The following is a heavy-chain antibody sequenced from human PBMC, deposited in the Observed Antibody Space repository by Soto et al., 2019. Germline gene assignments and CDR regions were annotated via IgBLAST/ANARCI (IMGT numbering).Heavy chain of an antibody. D-gene: IGHD5-12*01. Sequence: PGGSLRLSCAASGFTFSSYGMHWVRQAPGKGLEWVAVISYDGSNKYYADSVKGRFTISRDNSKNTLYLQMNSLRAEDTAVYYCAKRLDSGYDGYDAFDIWGQGTMVTVSS. CDR1: GFTFSSYG. J-gene: IGHJ3*02. CDR3: AKRLDSGYDGYDAFDI. CDR2: ISYDGSNK. V-gene: IGHV3-30*18.